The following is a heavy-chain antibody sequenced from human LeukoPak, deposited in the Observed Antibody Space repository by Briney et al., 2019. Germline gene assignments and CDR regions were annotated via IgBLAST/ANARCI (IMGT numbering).Heavy chain of an antibody. CDR1: GYSISSGYY. D-gene: IGHD2-15*01. CDR2: SWST. CDR3: ARDVGGYCSGGSCYYYYGMDV. J-gene: IGHJ6*02. Sequence: SESLSLTCTVSGYSISSGYYWGWIRQPPGKGQEWIGSWSTYYNPSLKSRVTISVDTSKNQFSLKPSSVTAADTAVYYCARDVGGYCSGGSCYYYYGMDVWGQGTTVTVSS. V-gene: IGHV4-38-2*02.